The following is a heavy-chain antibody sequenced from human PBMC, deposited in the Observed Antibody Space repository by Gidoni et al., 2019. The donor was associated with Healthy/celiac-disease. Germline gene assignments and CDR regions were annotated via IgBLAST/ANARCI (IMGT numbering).Heavy chain of an antibody. D-gene: IGHD2-21*02. CDR1: GFTFSSSS. CDR3: AGYCGGDCYPRPY. J-gene: IGHJ4*02. V-gene: IGHV3-48*02. Sequence: EVQLVESGGGLVQPGGSLRLSCAASGFTFSSSSMNWVRQAPGKGLEWVSYISSSSSTIYYADSVKGRFTISRDNAKNSLYLQMNSLRDEDTAVYYCAGYCGGDCYPRPYWGQGTLVTVSS. CDR2: ISSSSSTI.